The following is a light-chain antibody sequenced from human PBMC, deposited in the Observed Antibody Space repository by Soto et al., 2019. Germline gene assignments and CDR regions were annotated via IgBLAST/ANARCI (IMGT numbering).Light chain of an antibody. CDR1: QSVSSSY. CDR2: GAS. V-gene: IGKV3-20*01. J-gene: IGKJ2*01. CDR3: QQYGSSPS. Sequence: ENVLTQSPGTLSLSPGERATLSCRARQSVSSSYLAWYQQKPGQAPRLLIYGASSRATGIPDRFSGSGSGTDFTLTISRLEPEDFAVYYCQQYGSSPSFSQGTKLEIK.